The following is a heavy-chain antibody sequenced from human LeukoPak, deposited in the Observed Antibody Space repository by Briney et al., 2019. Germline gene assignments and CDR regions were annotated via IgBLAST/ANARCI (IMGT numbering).Heavy chain of an antibody. CDR1: GFTFSSYE. J-gene: IGHJ4*02. D-gene: IGHD3-16*01. CDR3: ARDFGGAADC. CDR2: ISSSDTI. V-gene: IGHV3-48*03. Sequence: GGSLRLSCVASGFTFSSYEMNWVRQAPGKGLEWVSYISSSDTIYYADSVKGRSSISRDNAKNSLYLQMNSLRAEDTAVYYCARDFGGAADCWGQGTLVTVSS.